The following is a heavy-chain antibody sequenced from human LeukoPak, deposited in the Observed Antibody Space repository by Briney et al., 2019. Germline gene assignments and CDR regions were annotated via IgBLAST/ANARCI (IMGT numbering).Heavy chain of an antibody. CDR1: GGSISSGGYY. D-gene: IGHD6-13*01. CDR2: IYYSGST. Sequence: SQTLSLTRTVSGGSISSGGYYWSWIRQHPGKGLEWIGYIYYSGSTYYNPSLKSRVTISVDTSKNQFSLKLSSVTAADTAVYYCARVAADPSGYYYYYYMDVWGKGTTVTVSS. CDR3: ARVAADPSGYYYYYYMDV. J-gene: IGHJ6*03. V-gene: IGHV4-31*03.